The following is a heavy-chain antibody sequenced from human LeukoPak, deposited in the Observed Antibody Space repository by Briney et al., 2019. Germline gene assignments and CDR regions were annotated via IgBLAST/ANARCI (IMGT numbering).Heavy chain of an antibody. D-gene: IGHD3-9*01. CDR3: ARGRRLRYFDGQRGGWFDP. Sequence: GGSLRLSCAASGFTFSSYGMHWVRQAPGKGLEWVAVIWYDGSNKYYADSVKGRFTISRDNSKNTLYLQMNSLRAEDTAVYYCARGRRLRYFDGQRGGWFDPWGQGTLVTVSS. CDR2: IWYDGSNK. V-gene: IGHV3-33*01. CDR1: GFTFSSYG. J-gene: IGHJ5*02.